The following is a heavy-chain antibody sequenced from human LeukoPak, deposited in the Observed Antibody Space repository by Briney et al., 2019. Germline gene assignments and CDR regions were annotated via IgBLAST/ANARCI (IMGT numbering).Heavy chain of an antibody. Sequence: GGSLRLSCATSGFTFSRYWMHWVRQAPGKGLVWVSRINSDGSSTSYADSVKGRFTISRDNAKNTLYLQMNSLRAEDTAVYYCARALVVVPAAKAVVSYNWFDPWGQGTLVTVSS. CDR2: INSDGSST. CDR1: GFTFSRYW. J-gene: IGHJ5*02. V-gene: IGHV3-74*01. D-gene: IGHD2-2*01. CDR3: ARALVVVPAAKAVVSYNWFDP.